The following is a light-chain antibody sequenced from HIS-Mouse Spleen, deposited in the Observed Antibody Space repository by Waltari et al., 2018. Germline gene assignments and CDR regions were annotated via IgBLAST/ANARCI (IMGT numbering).Light chain of an antibody. CDR1: SSDVCGYNY. Sequence: QSALPQPRSVSGSPGQSVTISCTGNSSDVCGYNYVSWYQLHPGKAPKPMIYDVSKRPSGVPDRFSGSKSGNTASLTISGLQAEDEADYYCCSYAGSYTGVFGTGTKVTVL. J-gene: IGLJ1*01. V-gene: IGLV2-11*01. CDR2: DVS. CDR3: CSYAGSYTGV.